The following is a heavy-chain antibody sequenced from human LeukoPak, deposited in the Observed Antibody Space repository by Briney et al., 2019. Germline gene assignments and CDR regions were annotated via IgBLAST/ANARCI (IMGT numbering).Heavy chain of an antibody. CDR2: IYTSGST. V-gene: IGHV4-61*02. J-gene: IGHJ4*02. CDR3: ARALLWFGGEFDY. Sequence: PSQTLSLTCTVSGGSISSGSYYWRWIRQPAGKGLEWIGRIYTSGSTNYNPSLKSRVTISVDTPKNQFSLKLSSVTAADTAVYYCARALLWFGGEFDYWGQGTLVTVSS. CDR1: GGSISSGSYY. D-gene: IGHD3-10*01.